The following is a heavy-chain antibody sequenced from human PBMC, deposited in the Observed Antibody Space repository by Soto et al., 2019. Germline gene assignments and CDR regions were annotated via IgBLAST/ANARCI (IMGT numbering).Heavy chain of an antibody. V-gene: IGHV3-64*01. Sequence: GGSLRLSCAASGFTFSSYAMHWVRQAPGKGLEYVSGISSNGGSTYYANSVKGRFTISRDNSKNTLYLQMGSLRAEDMAVYYCARGLAVAGTLTAFDICGQGTMVTVSS. CDR3: ARGLAVAGTLTAFDI. CDR2: ISSNGGST. D-gene: IGHD6-13*01. J-gene: IGHJ3*02. CDR1: GFTFSSYA.